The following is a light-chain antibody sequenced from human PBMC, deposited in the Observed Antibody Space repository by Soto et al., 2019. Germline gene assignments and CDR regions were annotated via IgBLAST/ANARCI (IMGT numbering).Light chain of an antibody. CDR1: QSINRW. CDR2: DAS. J-gene: IGKJ5*01. Sequence: DIQMTQSPSTLSASVGDRVTITCRASQSINRWLAWYQQKPGRAPKLLIYDASSLQSGVPSRFSGSGSGTDFTLTINSLQPEDFATYYCQQAYSFPITFGQGTRLEI. V-gene: IGKV1-12*01. CDR3: QQAYSFPIT.